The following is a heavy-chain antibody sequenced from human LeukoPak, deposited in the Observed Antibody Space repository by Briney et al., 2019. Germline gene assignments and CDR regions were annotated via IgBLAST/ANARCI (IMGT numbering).Heavy chain of an antibody. CDR2: INWNGGST. D-gene: IGHD3-10*01. CDR1: GFTFDDYG. V-gene: IGHV3-20*04. Sequence: PGGSLRLSCAASGFTFDDYGMGWVRQAPGKGLEWVSGINWNGGSTGYADSVKGRFTISRDNAKNSLYLQMNSLRAEDTALYYCARNQYYYGSGSYFDAFDIWGQGTMVTVSS. J-gene: IGHJ3*02. CDR3: ARNQYYYGSGSYFDAFDI.